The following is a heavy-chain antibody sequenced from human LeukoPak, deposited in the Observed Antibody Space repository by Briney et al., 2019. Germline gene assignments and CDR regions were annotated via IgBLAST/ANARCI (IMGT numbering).Heavy chain of an antibody. CDR2: ISWNSGSI. V-gene: IGHV3-9*01. Sequence: PGGSLRLSCAASGFTFDDYAMHWVRHAPGKGLEWVSGISWNSGSIGYADSVKGRFTISRDNAKNTLYLQMNILRDEDTAVYYCARGPRYSFYWGQGTLVSVSS. CDR1: GFTFDDYA. CDR3: ARGPRYSFY. J-gene: IGHJ4*02. D-gene: IGHD6-13*01.